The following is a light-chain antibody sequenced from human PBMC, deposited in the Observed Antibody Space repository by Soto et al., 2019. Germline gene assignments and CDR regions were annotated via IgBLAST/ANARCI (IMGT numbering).Light chain of an antibody. CDR3: QQSYSSSATI. Sequence: DIQMTQSPSSLSASVGDRVTITCRASQSIDTFLNWYQHKPGKAPKLLIYDASSLQSGVPSRFSGSGSGRDFTLTITRLQPEDLATYYCQQSYSSSATIFGQGTKLEI. CDR2: DAS. V-gene: IGKV1-39*01. J-gene: IGKJ2*01. CDR1: QSIDTF.